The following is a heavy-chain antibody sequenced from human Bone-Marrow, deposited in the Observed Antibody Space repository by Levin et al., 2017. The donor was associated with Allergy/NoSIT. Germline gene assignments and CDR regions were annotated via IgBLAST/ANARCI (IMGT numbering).Heavy chain of an antibody. Sequence: GGSLRLSCKASGGSFNTYGIGWVRQAPGQGLEWMGGIIPMFGTTNYEQKFQGRVTITADDSRTTAYMELSRLRFDDTAVYYCGRTRSGVDWYFDLWGRGTLVTVSS. D-gene: IGHD2-15*01. CDR2: IIPMFGTT. V-gene: IGHV1-69*01. CDR1: GGSFNTYG. J-gene: IGHJ2*01. CDR3: GRTRSGVDWYFDL.